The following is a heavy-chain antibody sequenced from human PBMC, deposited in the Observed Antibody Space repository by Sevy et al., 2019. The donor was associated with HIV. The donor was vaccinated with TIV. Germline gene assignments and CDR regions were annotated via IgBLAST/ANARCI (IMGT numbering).Heavy chain of an antibody. J-gene: IGHJ3*02. V-gene: IGHV3-53*01. Sequence: GGSLRLSCAASGFTVSSNYMSWVRQAPGKGLEWVSIIFSGGGTDYADSVQGRFTISRDNSKNMVYLQMNSLRAEDTAVFYCARGATFYSDSSGRVLSVLGAFDIWGRGTMVTVSS. CDR1: GFTVSSNY. CDR2: IFSGGGT. CDR3: ARGATFYSDSSGRVLSVLGAFDI. D-gene: IGHD3-22*01.